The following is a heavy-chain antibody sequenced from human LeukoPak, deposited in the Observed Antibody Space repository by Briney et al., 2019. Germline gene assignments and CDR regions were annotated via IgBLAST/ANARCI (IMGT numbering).Heavy chain of an antibody. D-gene: IGHD2-21*01. CDR1: GYTFTSYA. CDR3: ARQKKRYCSNYYDD. J-gene: IGHJ4*02. CDR2: INAGNGNT. V-gene: IGHV1-3*01. Sequence: ASVKVSCKASGYTFTSYAMHWVRQAPGQRLEWMGWINAGNGNTKYSQEFQGRVTITRDTSISTAYMELSRLRSDDTAVYYCARQKKRYCSNYYDDWGQGTLVTVSS.